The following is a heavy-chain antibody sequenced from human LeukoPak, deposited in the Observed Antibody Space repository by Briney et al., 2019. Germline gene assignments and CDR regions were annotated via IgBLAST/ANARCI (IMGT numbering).Heavy chain of an antibody. CDR2: INQDGGEN. J-gene: IGHJ4*02. CDR3: VRGHLWLEN. CDR1: GLTLSNFW. V-gene: IGHV3-7*03. D-gene: IGHD3-3*02. Sequence: GGSLRLSCVASGLTLSNFWMTWVRQAPGEGLEWVATINQDGGENYYVDSVKGRFIISRDNAKNSVYLQMDSLRAEETAVYSCVRGHLWLENWGQGTLVTVSS.